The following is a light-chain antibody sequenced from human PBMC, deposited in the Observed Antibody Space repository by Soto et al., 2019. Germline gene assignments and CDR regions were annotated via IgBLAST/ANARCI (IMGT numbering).Light chain of an antibody. Sequence: QSVLTQPPSVSGAPGQRVIISCTGSSSNIGAGYDVHWYQQLPGTAPKLLIYGNSNRPSGVRDRFSGSKSGTSASLAITGLQAEDEADYYCQSYDRSLSGVVFGGGTKVTVL. CDR2: GNS. V-gene: IGLV1-40*01. CDR3: QSYDRSLSGVV. J-gene: IGLJ2*01. CDR1: SSNIGAGYD.